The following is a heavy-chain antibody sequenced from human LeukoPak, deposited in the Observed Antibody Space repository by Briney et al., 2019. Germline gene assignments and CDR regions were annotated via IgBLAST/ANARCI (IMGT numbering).Heavy chain of an antibody. J-gene: IGHJ4*02. V-gene: IGHV3-30*02. CDR3: AKEWQWQLLIVDS. CDR2: IRYDGSNK. D-gene: IGHD1-26*01. Sequence: TGGSLRLSCAASGFTFSSYGMHWVRQAPGMGLEWMAFIRYDGSNKYYADSVKGRFTIFRDNSKNTLYLQMNRVRAVDTAVYYCAKEWQWQLLIVDSWGQGTLVTVSS. CDR1: GFTFSSYG.